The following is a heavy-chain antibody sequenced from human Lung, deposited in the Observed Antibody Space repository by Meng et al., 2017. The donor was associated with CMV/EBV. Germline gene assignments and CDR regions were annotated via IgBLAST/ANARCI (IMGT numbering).Heavy chain of an antibody. V-gene: IGHV4-30-4*01. CDR2: IHHSGSA. J-gene: IGHJ4*02. D-gene: IGHD3-9*01. Sequence: QWRGSGPGLGEPSQTLSLPCTVSGGSMSSGNYYWSWIRQPPGKGLEWIGYIHHSGSAYYNPSLKSRVSISVDKSKNQFSLNLNSMTAADTAVYYCASFDHIPRRNYFDYWDQGTLVTVSS. CDR3: ASFDHIPRRNYFDY. CDR1: GGSMSSGNYY.